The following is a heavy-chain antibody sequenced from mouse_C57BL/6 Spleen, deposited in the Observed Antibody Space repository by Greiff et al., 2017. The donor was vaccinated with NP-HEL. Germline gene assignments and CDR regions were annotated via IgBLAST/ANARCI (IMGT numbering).Heavy chain of an antibody. CDR3: ASGDYGSSPYAMDY. J-gene: IGHJ4*01. V-gene: IGHV1-39*01. Sequence: EVQLQQSGPELVKPGASVKISCKASGYSFTDYNMNWVKQSNGKSLEWIGVINPNYGTTSYNQKFKGKATLTVDQSSSTADMQLNSLTSEDSAVYYCASGDYGSSPYAMDYWSQGASVTVAS. D-gene: IGHD1-1*01. CDR2: INPNYGTT. CDR1: GYSFTDYN.